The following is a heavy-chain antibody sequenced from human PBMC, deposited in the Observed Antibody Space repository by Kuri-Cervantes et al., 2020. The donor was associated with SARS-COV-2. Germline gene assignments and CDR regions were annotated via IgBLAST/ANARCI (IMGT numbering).Heavy chain of an antibody. CDR2: INPDGSYA. D-gene: IGHD3-9*01. CDR3: AREAHYDILTGYYFRSGFDY. J-gene: IGHJ4*02. Sequence: GESLKISCAASGFTFSGHWIHWVRQAPGKGLVWVSRINPDGSYANNADSVKGRFTISRDDAKNSLYLQMNSLRAEDTAVYYCAREAHYDILTGYYFRSGFDYWGQGTLVTVSS. V-gene: IGHV3-74*01. CDR1: GFTFSGHW.